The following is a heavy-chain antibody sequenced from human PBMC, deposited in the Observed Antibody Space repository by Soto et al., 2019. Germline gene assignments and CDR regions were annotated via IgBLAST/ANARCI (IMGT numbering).Heavy chain of an antibody. CDR1: GFAFSSYE. V-gene: IGHV3-48*03. D-gene: IGHD3-3*01. J-gene: IGHJ4*02. CDR2: ISSSGSTI. CDR3: ARDLKVSDVWSGYTFDY. Sequence: GGSLRLSCAASGFAFSSYEMSWVRQAPGKGLEWVSYISSSGSTIYYADSVKGRFTISRDNAKNSLYLQMNSLRAEDTAVYYCARDLKVSDVWSGYTFDYWGQGTLVPVSS.